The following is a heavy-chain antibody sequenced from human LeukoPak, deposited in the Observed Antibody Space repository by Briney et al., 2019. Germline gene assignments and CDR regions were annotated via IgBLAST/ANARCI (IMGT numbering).Heavy chain of an antibody. D-gene: IGHD6-19*01. CDR3: ARDSGYSSGWSVGDY. CDR2: ISYDGSNK. J-gene: IGHJ4*02. CDR1: GFTFSSYA. Sequence: PGGSLRLSCAASGFTFSSYAMHWVRQAPGKGLEWVAVISYDGSNKYYADSVKGRFTISRDNSKNTLYLQMNSLRAEDTAVYYCARDSGYSSGWSVGDYWGQGTLVTVSS. V-gene: IGHV3-30-3*01.